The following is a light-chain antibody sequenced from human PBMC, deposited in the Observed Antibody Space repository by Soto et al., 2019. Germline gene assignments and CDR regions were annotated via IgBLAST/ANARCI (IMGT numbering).Light chain of an antibody. Sequence: QSFLAQPRSVSGSPGQSVTISCTGTSSDVGVYNYVSWYQQYPGKAPKIMIYDVSKRPSGVPDRFSGSKSDNTASLTISGLQAEDEADYYCCSYAGSYTFVFGIGTRSPS. CDR3: CSYAGSYTFV. V-gene: IGLV2-11*01. CDR2: DVS. CDR1: SSDVGVYNY. J-gene: IGLJ1*01.